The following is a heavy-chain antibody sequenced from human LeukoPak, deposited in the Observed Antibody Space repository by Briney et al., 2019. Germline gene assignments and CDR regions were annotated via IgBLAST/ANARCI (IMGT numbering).Heavy chain of an antibody. CDR1: GFTFSTYG. D-gene: IGHD6-13*01. CDR3: AREVGSSWYGNWFDP. Sequence: GGSLRLSCAASGFTFSTYGMNWVRQAPGKGLEWVANIKQDGSEKYYVDSVKGRFTISRDNSKNTLYLQMNSLRAEDTAVYYCAREVGSSWYGNWFDPWGQGTLVTVSS. V-gene: IGHV3-7*03. J-gene: IGHJ5*02. CDR2: IKQDGSEK.